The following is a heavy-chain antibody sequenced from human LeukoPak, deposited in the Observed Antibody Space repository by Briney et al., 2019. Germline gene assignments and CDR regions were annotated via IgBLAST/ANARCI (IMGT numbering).Heavy chain of an antibody. J-gene: IGHJ4*02. CDR3: ARVRYCSSTSCPGIDY. CDR2: IYYSGST. D-gene: IGHD2-2*01. Sequence: SQTLSLTCTVSGGSISSGDYYWSWIRQPPGKGLEWIGYIYYSGSTYYNPSLKGRVTISVDTSKNQFSLKLSSVTAADTAVYYCARVRYCSSTSCPGIDYWGQGTLVTVSS. CDR1: GGSISSGDYY. V-gene: IGHV4-30-4*01.